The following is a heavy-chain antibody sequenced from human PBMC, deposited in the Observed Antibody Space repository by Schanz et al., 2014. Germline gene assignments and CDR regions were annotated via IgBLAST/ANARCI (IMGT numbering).Heavy chain of an antibody. CDR2: ISDSGDST. Sequence: DVQLLESGGGLVQPGESLRLSCAASGFTFTTYAMTWIRQAPGKGLEWVSDISDSGDSTHYADSVKGRFTISRDNAKNSLFLQMNSLSAEDTAVYYCAKVAPAATYLDYWGQGTLVTVSS. D-gene: IGHD2-2*01. V-gene: IGHV3-23*01. CDR1: GFTFTTYA. CDR3: AKVAPAATYLDY. J-gene: IGHJ4*02.